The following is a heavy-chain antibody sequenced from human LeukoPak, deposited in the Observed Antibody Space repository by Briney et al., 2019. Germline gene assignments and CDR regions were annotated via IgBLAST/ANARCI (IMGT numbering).Heavy chain of an antibody. V-gene: IGHV3-30*03. D-gene: IGHD1-1*01. J-gene: IGHJ4*02. CDR2: ISYDGSNN. Sequence: GGSLRLSCAASGFTFSSYGMHWVRQAPGKGLEWVAVISYDGSNNYYADSVKGRFTISRDNSRNTLHLQMNSLRAEDTAVYYCVRYTRRYPFDYWGQGTLVTVSS. CDR1: GFTFSSYG. CDR3: VRYTRRYPFDY.